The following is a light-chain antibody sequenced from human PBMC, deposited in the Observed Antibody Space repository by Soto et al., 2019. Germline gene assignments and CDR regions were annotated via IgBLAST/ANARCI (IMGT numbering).Light chain of an antibody. J-gene: IGKJ1*01. CDR2: AAS. CDR3: KKYNSARWS. V-gene: IGKV1-27*01. CDR1: QGISNY. Sequence: DIQMTQSPSSLSASVGDRVTITCRASQGISNYLAWYQQKPGKVPKLLIYAASTLQSGVPSRFSGSGSGTDFTLTISSLQPEDVATCYSKKYNSARWSFGQGTKVAIK.